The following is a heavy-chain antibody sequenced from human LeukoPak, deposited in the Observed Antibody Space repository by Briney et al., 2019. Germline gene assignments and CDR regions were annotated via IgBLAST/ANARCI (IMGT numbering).Heavy chain of an antibody. CDR2: ISSSSSYI. CDR3: ARDLLGWNYLFDY. V-gene: IGHV3-21*01. CDR1: GFTLTTYS. Sequence: GGSLRLSCAASGFTLTTYSMNWVRQAPGKGLEWVSSISSSSSYIYYADSVKGRFTISRDNAKNSLYLQMNSLRAEDTAVYYCARDLLGWNYLFDYWGQGTLVTVSS. D-gene: IGHD1-7*01. J-gene: IGHJ4*02.